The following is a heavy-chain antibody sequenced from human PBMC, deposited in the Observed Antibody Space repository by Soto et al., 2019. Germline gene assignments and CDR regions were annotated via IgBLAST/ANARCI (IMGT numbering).Heavy chain of an antibody. CDR1: GYSFTSYW. V-gene: IGHV5-10-1*01. D-gene: IGHD3-10*01. Sequence: GESLKISCKGSGYSFTSYWISWVRQMPGKGLEWMGRIDPSDSYTNYSPSFQGHVTISADKSISTAYLQWSSLKASDTAMYYCARAYYGSGSYGDYYYYGMDVWGQGTTVTVSS. J-gene: IGHJ6*02. CDR2: IDPSDSYT. CDR3: ARAYYGSGSYGDYYYYGMDV.